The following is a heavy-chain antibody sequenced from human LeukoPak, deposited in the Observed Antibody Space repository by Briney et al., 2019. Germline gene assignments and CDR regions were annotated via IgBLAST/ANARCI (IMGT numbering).Heavy chain of an antibody. CDR1: GFTFTNYA. Sequence: GGSLRLSCAASGFTFTNYAMSWVRQAPGKGLEWVSAISGSGGTTYYADSVKGRFTISRDNSKNTLYLQMNSLRAEDTAVYYCAKYVYDSSGYFYYFDYWGQGTLVTVSS. CDR3: AKYVYDSSGYFYYFDY. J-gene: IGHJ4*02. V-gene: IGHV3-23*01. CDR2: ISGSGGTT. D-gene: IGHD3-22*01.